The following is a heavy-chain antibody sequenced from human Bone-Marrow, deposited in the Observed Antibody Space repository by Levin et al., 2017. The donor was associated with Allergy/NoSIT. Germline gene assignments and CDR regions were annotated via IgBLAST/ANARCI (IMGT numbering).Heavy chain of an antibody. CDR1: GFSLTTSGVA. V-gene: IGHV2-5*01. CDR2: ISWSDEK. CDR3: AHRPVSAAGSYFDN. D-gene: IGHD6-13*01. J-gene: IGHJ4*02. Sequence: ESGPTLVKPTQTLTLTCTFSGFSLTTSGVAVGWIRQPPGKALEWLALISWSDEKRYRPSLQSRLTITKDTSRNQVVLTMTNMDPVDTATYYCAHRPVSAAGSYFDNWGQGTLVTVSS.